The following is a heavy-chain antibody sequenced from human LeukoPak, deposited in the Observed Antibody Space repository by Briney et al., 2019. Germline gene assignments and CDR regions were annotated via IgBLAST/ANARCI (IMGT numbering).Heavy chain of an antibody. J-gene: IGHJ4*02. V-gene: IGHV4-34*01. CDR2: INHSGST. D-gene: IGHD2-2*01. Sequence: SETLSLTCAVYGGSFSGDYWSWIRQRPGKGLEWIAEINHSGSTNYNPSLKSRVTISVDTSKNQFSLKLSSVTAADTAVYYCARSYAHDYWGQGTLVTVSS. CDR1: GGSFSGDY. CDR3: ARSYAHDY.